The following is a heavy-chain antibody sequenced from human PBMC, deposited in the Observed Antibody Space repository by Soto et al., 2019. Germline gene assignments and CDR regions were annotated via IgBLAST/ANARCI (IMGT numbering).Heavy chain of an antibody. J-gene: IGHJ6*02. CDR3: ARGDWFYYYCGMDV. Sequence: QVQLQESGPGLVKPSGTLSLTCAVSGGSISSSNWWSWVRQPPGKGLEWIGEIYHSGRPNYNPSLKSRVTISGDQSKNQVSLKLSSVTAADTAVYYCARGDWFYYYCGMDVWGQGTTVPVSS. CDR2: IYHSGRP. CDR1: GGSISSSNW. V-gene: IGHV4-4*02. D-gene: IGHD3-9*01.